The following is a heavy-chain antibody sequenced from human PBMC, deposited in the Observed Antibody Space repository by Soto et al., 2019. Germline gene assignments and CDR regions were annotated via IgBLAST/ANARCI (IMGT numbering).Heavy chain of an antibody. CDR3: ARGGGVGVAGSAAFDM. D-gene: IGHD3-3*01. CDR1: GYPVTAYY. Sequence: QLHLVQSGAVVKKPGASVTVSCSASGYPVTAYYMHWVRQAPGRGLEWMGGINPATGAAKYTQTFPGRVTMTRDSSTCTGFMELGGLTSEDAAVFYWARGGGVGVAGSAAFDMWGQGTLVTVSS. V-gene: IGHV1-2*02. CDR2: INPATGAA. J-gene: IGHJ3*02.